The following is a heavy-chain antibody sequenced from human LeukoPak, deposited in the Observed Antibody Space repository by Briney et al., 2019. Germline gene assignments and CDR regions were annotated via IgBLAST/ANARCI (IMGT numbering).Heavy chain of an antibody. J-gene: IGHJ3*02. Sequence: PGGSLRLSCAASGFTFSSYSMTWVRQAPGKGLEWVSYISSSGSTIYYADSVKGRFTISRDNAKNSLYLQMNSLRAEDTAVYYCASGVRFLEWLPSPPDAFDIWGQGTMVTVSS. CDR2: ISSSGSTI. CDR3: ASGVRFLEWLPSPPDAFDI. D-gene: IGHD3-3*01. CDR1: GFTFSSYS. V-gene: IGHV3-48*04.